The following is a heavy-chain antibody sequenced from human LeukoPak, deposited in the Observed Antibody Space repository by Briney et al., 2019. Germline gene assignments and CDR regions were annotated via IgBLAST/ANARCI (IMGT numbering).Heavy chain of an antibody. J-gene: IGHJ4*02. Sequence: PGTSLRLSCAASGFTLSSHGMHWVRQAPSKGLECVAVISYDGSNKYYADSVKGRFTISRDNSKNTLYLQMNSLRSEDTAMYYCAKEEGNTLGDYWGQGTMVTVSS. D-gene: IGHD7-27*01. CDR2: ISYDGSNK. CDR3: AKEEGNTLGDY. V-gene: IGHV3-30*18. CDR1: GFTLSSHG.